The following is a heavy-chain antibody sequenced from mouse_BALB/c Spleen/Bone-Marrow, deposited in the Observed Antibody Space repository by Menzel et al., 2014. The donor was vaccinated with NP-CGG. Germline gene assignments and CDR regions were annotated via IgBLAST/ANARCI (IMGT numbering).Heavy chain of an antibody. CDR1: GFPLTSNG. J-gene: IGHJ4*01. CDR3: AKPEDGYAMDY. V-gene: IGHV2-3*01. CDR2: IWGDGST. D-gene: IGHD2-3*01. Sequence: VQLQQSGPGLVAPSQSLSIPCTVSGFPLTSNGVSWVRQPPGKGLEWLGVIWGDGSTKYHSALISRLSISKDNSKSRVFLKLNSLHTDDTATYYCAKPEDGYAMDYWGQGTSVTVSS.